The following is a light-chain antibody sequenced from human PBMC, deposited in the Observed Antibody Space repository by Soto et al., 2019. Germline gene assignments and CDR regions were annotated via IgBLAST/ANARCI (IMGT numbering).Light chain of an antibody. Sequence: QSALTQPASLSGSPGQSITISCTGTSSDVGSYNLVSWFQQHPGKAPKLMIYEGTKRPSGVSNRFSGSKSGNTASLTISGLRAEDEADYYCCSFARTSPLLFGGGTRVTVL. CDR1: SSDVGSYNL. V-gene: IGLV2-23*01. J-gene: IGLJ2*01. CDR3: CSFARTSPLL. CDR2: EGT.